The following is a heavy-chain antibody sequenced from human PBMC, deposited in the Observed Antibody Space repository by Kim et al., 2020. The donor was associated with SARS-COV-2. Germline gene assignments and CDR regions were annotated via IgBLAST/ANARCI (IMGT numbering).Heavy chain of an antibody. V-gene: IGHV4-34*01. Sequence: SETLSLTCAVYGGSFSGYYWSWIRQPPGKGLEWIGEINHSGSTNYNPSLKSRVTISVDTSKNQFSLKLSSVTAADTAVYYCARGWTPVAYYGMDVWGQGTTVTVSS. D-gene: IGHD6-19*01. CDR3: ARGWTPVAYYGMDV. CDR2: INHSGST. J-gene: IGHJ6*02. CDR1: GGSFSGYY.